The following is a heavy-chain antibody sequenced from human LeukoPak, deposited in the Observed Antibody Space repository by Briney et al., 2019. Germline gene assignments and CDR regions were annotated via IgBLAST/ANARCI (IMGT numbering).Heavy chain of an antibody. D-gene: IGHD3-9*01. Sequence: PGGSLRLSCAASGFTFSNAWMSWVRQAPGKGLEWVGRIKSKTDGGTTDYAAPVKGRFTISRDDSKNTLYLQMNSLKTEDTAVYYCAKWGDYDVLTGYYVSDFWGQGTLVTVSS. CDR3: AKWGDYDVLTGYYVSDF. J-gene: IGHJ4*02. CDR2: IKSKTDGGTT. CDR1: GFTFSNAW. V-gene: IGHV3-15*01.